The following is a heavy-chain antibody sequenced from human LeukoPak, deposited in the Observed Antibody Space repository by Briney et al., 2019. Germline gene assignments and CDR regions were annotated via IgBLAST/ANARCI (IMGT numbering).Heavy chain of an antibody. CDR2: IQYDATKK. CDR3: AKGYDYVWGSCVY. Sequence: GGSLRLSCATSGFTFSSYGMQWVRQAPGKGLEWVAFIQYDATKKFYAESVRGRFTISRDNSRDTLYLQINSLRPEDTAVYHCAKGYDYVWGSCVYWGQGTLVTVSS. V-gene: IGHV3-30*02. D-gene: IGHD3-16*01. J-gene: IGHJ4*02. CDR1: GFTFSSYG.